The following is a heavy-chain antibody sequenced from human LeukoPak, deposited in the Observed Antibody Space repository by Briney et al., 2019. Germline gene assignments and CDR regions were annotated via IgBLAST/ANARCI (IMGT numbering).Heavy chain of an antibody. Sequence: SETLSLTCTVSGGSISTYYWSWIRQPPGKGLEWIGYNYYSGSTNYNPSLKSRVTISVDTSKNQFSLKLSSVTAADKAVYYCANYHDYSNFQGAYYLDYWGQGTLVTVSS. J-gene: IGHJ4*02. V-gene: IGHV4-59*08. CDR2: NYYSGST. D-gene: IGHD4-11*01. CDR3: ANYHDYSNFQGAYYLDY. CDR1: GGSISTYY.